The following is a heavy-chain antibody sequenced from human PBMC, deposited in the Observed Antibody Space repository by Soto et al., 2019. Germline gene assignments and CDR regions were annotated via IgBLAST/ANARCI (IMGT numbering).Heavy chain of an antibody. CDR1: GFTFSSYW. D-gene: IGHD5-12*01. CDR2: ISGDGSST. V-gene: IGHV3-74*01. Sequence: EVQVVESGGGLVQPGGSLRLSCAASGFTFSSYWMHWVRQAPGKGLVWVSRISGDGSSTNYADVVKGRFTISRDNAKNTLYLQMNSLRADDTAVYYCARGRYSGYAEYWGQGTLVTVSS. CDR3: ARGRYSGYAEY. J-gene: IGHJ4*02.